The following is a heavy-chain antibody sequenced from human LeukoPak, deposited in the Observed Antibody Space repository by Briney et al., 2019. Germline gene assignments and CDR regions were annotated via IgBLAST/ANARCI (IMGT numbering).Heavy chain of an antibody. V-gene: IGHV1-46*01. CDR1: RYTFALHH. CDR3: PRESVLGGRDSDGYGPFDP. Sequence: GSVQVSCKSSRYTFALHHIHWVRPAAGQGVAWMGIINHSDGSATYPQNFRGRVMMHVDTSTSTVSIDVISLRSEAPAVYYCPRESVLGGRDSDGYGPFDPWGQGTLVTVSS. J-gene: IGHJ5*02. D-gene: IGHD5-18*01. CDR2: INHSDGSA.